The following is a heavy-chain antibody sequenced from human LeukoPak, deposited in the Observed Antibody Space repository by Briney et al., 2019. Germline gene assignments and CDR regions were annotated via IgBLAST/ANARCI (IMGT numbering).Heavy chain of an antibody. Sequence: GGSLRLSCAASGFTFSSYAMSWVRQAPGKGLEWVSAISGSGGSTYYADSVKGRFTISRDNSKNTLYLQMNSLRAEDTAVYYCAKEMFPYYYDSSGYPDAFDIWGQGTMVTVSS. CDR2: ISGSGGST. CDR3: AKEMFPYYYDSSGYPDAFDI. D-gene: IGHD3-22*01. CDR1: GFTFSSYA. J-gene: IGHJ3*02. V-gene: IGHV3-23*01.